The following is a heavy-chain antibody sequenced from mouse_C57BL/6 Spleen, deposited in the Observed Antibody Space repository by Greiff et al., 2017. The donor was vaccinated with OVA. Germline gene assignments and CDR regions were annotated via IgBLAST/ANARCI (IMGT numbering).Heavy chain of an antibody. CDR2: IDPSDSYT. J-gene: IGHJ2*01. D-gene: IGHD4-1*01. CDR3: ARRRLTGSGFDY. V-gene: IGHV1-69*01. Sequence: QVQLQQPGAELVMPGASVKLSCKASGYTFTSYWMHWVKQRPGQGLEWIGEIDPSDSYTNYNQKFKGKSTLTVDKSSSTAYMQLSSLTSEDSAVYYCARRRLTGSGFDYWGQGTTLTVSS. CDR1: GYTFTSYW.